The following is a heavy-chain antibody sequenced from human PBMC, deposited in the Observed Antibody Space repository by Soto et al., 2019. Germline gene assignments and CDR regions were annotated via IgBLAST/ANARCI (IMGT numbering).Heavy chain of an antibody. Sequence: GALRGACAASGFTFIDAWMSWVRETPGKGLEWVGRIKSKPYDGTTDYAPPVKGRFTISRDDSKATLYLQMNSLKTEDTAVYYCTTGQHYDNVWVSVLYWGQGTPVTAPQ. V-gene: IGHV3-15*01. D-gene: IGHD3-16*01. CDR3: TTGQHYDNVWVSVLY. J-gene: IGHJ4*02. CDR1: GFTFIDAW. CDR2: IKSKPYDGTT.